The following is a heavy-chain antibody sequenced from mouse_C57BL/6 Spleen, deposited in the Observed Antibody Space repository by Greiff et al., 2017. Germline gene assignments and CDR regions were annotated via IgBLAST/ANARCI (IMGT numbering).Heavy chain of an antibody. J-gene: IGHJ2*01. D-gene: IGHD1-2*01. Sequence: EVKVVESGGGLVKPGGSLKLSCAASGFTFSDYGMHWVRQAPETGLEWVAYISSGSSTIYYADTVKGRFTISRDNAKNTRFLQMTSLRSEDTAMYYCARTALEGYFDYWGQGTTLTVSS. V-gene: IGHV5-17*01. CDR2: ISSGSSTI. CDR3: ARTALEGYFDY. CDR1: GFTFSDYG.